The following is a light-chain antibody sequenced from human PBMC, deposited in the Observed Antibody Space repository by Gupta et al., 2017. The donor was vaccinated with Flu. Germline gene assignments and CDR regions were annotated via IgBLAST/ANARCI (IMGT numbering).Light chain of an antibody. CDR2: RDD. CDR1: NSNLGSSF. J-gene: IGLJ3*02. Sequence: HSVLTQPPPTSGTPGQRVTLSCSGSNSNLGSSFVYWYRRFPGGAPKMLIYRDDQRHSGVPARFSGSRCDASASLAIGGLQSEDEADYYCASWDDSLSAWVFGGGTKLTVL. V-gene: IGLV1-47*01. CDR3: ASWDDSLSAWV.